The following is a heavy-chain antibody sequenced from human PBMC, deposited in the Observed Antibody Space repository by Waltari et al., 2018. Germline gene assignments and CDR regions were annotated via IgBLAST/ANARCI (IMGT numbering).Heavy chain of an antibody. Sequence: QVQLQQWGAGLLKPSETLSLTCAVYGGSFSGYYWSWIRQPPGKGLEWIGEINHSGSTNYNPSLKRRVTISVDTSKNQFSLKLSSVTAADTAVYYCARPAYSGYETDAFDIWGQGTMVTVSS. CDR3: ARPAYSGYETDAFDI. D-gene: IGHD5-12*01. J-gene: IGHJ3*02. CDR2: INHSGST. CDR1: GGSFSGYY. V-gene: IGHV4-34*01.